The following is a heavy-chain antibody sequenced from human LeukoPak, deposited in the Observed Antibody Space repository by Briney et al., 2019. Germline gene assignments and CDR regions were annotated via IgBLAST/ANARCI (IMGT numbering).Heavy chain of an antibody. CDR1: GGSISSGGYS. Sequence: SETLSLTCAVSGGSISSGGYSWSWIRQPPGRGLEWIGYIYHSGSTYYNPSLKSRVTISVDRSKNQFSLKLSSVTAADTAVYYCARASYGSGSYYFDYWGQGTLVTVSS. J-gene: IGHJ4*02. CDR2: IYHSGST. D-gene: IGHD3-10*01. CDR3: ARASYGSGSYYFDY. V-gene: IGHV4-30-2*01.